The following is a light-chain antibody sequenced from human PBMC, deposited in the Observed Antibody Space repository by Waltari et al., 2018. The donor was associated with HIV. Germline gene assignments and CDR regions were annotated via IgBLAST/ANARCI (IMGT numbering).Light chain of an antibody. CDR2: SNT. J-gene: IGLJ1*01. CDR1: SSNIGSNT. V-gene: IGLV1-44*01. Sequence: QSVLTQPPSASGTPGQRVPISCSGSSSNIGSNTVNWYQQLPGTAPKLLIYSNTQRPSGVPDRFSGSKSGTSASLASSGLQSEDEADYYCAAWDDSLNGYVFGTGTKVTVL. CDR3: AAWDDSLNGYV.